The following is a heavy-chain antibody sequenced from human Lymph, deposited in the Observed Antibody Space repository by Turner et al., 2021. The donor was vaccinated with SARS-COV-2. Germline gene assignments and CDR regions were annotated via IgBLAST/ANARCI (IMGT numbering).Heavy chain of an antibody. CDR2: ISYDGSNK. Sequence: QVQLVESGGGVVQPGRSLRLSCAASGFTFSSYGMHWVRQAPGKGREWVAVISYDGSNKYYADSVKGRFTISRDNSKNTLYLQMNRLRAEDTAVYYCAKGGFYDILTGYSNFDYWGQGTLVTVSS. J-gene: IGHJ4*02. D-gene: IGHD3-9*01. CDR1: GFTFSSYG. V-gene: IGHV3-30*18. CDR3: AKGGFYDILTGYSNFDY.